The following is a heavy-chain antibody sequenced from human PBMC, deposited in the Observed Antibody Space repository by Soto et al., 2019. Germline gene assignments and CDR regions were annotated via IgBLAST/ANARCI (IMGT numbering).Heavy chain of an antibody. V-gene: IGHV1-69*01. CDR3: ARDLVAGTSYWFDP. J-gene: IGHJ5*02. Sequence: VKVSCKASGGTFSSYAISWVRQAPGQGLEWMGGIIPIFGTANYAQKFQGRVTITADESTSTAYMELSSLRSEDTAVYYCARDLVAGTSYWFDPWGQGTLVTVSS. CDR1: GGTFSSYA. D-gene: IGHD6-19*01. CDR2: IIPIFGTA.